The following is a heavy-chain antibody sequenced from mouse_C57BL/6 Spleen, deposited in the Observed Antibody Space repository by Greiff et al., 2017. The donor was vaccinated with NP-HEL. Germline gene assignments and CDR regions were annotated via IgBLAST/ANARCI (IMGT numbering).Heavy chain of an antibody. CDR3: ARSMGYYYGSSHWYFDV. Sequence: VQRKQSGAEWGKPGASVKFSFTASGFNIKDYYMHWVKQRTEQGLEWIGRIDPEDGETKYAPKFQGKATITADTSSNTAYLQLSSLTSEDTAVYYCARSMGYYYGSSHWYFDVWGTGTTVTVSS. CDR2: IDPEDGET. V-gene: IGHV14-2*01. D-gene: IGHD1-1*01. J-gene: IGHJ1*03. CDR1: GFNIKDYY.